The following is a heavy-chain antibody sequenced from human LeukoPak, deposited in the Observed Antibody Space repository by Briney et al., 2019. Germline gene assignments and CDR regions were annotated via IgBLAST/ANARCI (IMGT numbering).Heavy chain of an antibody. J-gene: IGHJ1*01. V-gene: IGHV1-18*01. CDR2: VSAYADDT. Sequence: RASVKVSCKASGYTFSSYGISWVRQAPGQGLEWMGWVSAYADDTNYVQKFQGRVTMTTDTSTSTAYMELRSLRSDDTAVYYCATGSSRRVWGLLWEPLAGEYFQHWGQGTLVTVSS. CDR1: GYTFSSYG. D-gene: IGHD3-10*01. CDR3: ATGSSRRVWGLLWEPLAGEYFQH.